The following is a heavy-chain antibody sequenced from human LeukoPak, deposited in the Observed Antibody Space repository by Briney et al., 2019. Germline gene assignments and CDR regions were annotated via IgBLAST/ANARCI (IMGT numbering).Heavy chain of an antibody. V-gene: IGHV3-7*03. CDR1: GFIFSTTW. D-gene: IGHD3-3*01. CDR2: INPDGAVK. J-gene: IGHJ4*02. CDR3: AKATYDFWSGYYGE. Sequence: GGSLRLSCAASGFIFSTTWMNWVRQAPGKGLEWVASINPDGAVKYHAHSVKGRFTISRDNAKNSLYLQMNSLRAEDTALYYCAKATYDFWSGYYGEWGQGTLVTVSS.